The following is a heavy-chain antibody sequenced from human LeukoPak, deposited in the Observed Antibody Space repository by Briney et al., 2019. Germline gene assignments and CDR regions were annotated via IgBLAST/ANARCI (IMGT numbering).Heavy chain of an antibody. D-gene: IGHD3-22*01. V-gene: IGHV2-5*02. CDR2: IYWDDDR. CDR3: AHIVHGSGYYYFDH. Sequence: GSGPTLVNPTQTLTLNWNLPGFSLSTSGVGVGWIRQPPGKALEWVAVIYWDDDRRYSPSLKSRVTITRDTSQNQVVLTMTETDAVGTAMQCDAHIVHGSGYYYFDHWGQGTLVTVSS. CDR1: GFSLSTSGVG. J-gene: IGHJ4*02.